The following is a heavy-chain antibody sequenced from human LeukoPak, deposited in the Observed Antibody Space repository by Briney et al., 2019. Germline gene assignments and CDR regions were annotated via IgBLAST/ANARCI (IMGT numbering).Heavy chain of an antibody. J-gene: IGHJ4*02. V-gene: IGHV4-61*02. CDR3: ARGVGGSTYYYLDS. CDR1: ASISSGDYY. Sequence: SETLSLTCTVSASISSGDYYWNWIRQPAGKGLEWIGRVSASGTPNYNPSLMSRVTISIDTSKNQFSLKLSTVTAADTAVYYCARGVGGSTYYYLDSWGQGALVTVSS. D-gene: IGHD3-10*01. CDR2: VSASGTP.